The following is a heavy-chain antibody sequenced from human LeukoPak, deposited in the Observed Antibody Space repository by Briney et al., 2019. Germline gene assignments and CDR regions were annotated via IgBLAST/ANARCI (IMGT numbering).Heavy chain of an antibody. V-gene: IGHV1-69*05. D-gene: IGHD2-15*01. CDR2: IIPIFGTA. Sequence: SVKVSCKASGGTFSSYAISWVRQAPGQGLEWMGRIIPIFGTANYAQKFQGRVTITTDESTSTAYMELSSLRSEDTAVYYCARDARIPYYFNYWGQGTLVTVSS. CDR3: ARDARIPYYFNY. CDR1: GGTFSSYA. J-gene: IGHJ4*02.